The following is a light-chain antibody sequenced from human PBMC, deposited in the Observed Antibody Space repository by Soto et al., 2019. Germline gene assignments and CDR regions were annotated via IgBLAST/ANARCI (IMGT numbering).Light chain of an antibody. CDR3: QQYYSYPRT. V-gene: IGKV1-8*01. CDR2: AAS. CDR1: QGISSY. Sequence: AIRMTQAPSSFSASTGDRGTITCRSSQGISSYLAWYQQKPGKAPKLLIYAASTLQSGVPLRFSGSGSGTDFTLTIRCLQSEDFATYYRQQYYSYPRTFGQGTKV. J-gene: IGKJ1*01.